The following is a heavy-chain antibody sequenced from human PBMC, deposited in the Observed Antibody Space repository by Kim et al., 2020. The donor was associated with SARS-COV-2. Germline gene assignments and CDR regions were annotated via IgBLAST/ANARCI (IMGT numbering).Heavy chain of an antibody. D-gene: IGHD3-10*01. CDR2: VYYTGDT. Sequence: SETLSLTCTVSGGSISTAFYWGWIRQPPGKGLEWIGSVYYTGDTYYSPSLKGRVTIYVDTSKNQFSLDVNSVTAADTAMYYCARPSSRFGDYALWGQGTLVPVFS. CDR1: GGSISTAFY. CDR3: ARPSSRFGDYAL. V-gene: IGHV4-39*01. J-gene: IGHJ4*02.